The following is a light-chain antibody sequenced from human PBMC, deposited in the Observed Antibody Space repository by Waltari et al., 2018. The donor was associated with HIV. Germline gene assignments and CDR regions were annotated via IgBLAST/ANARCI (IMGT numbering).Light chain of an antibody. Sequence: QSALTQPPSASGSPGQSVTISCTGTSTDVPTYNYVSWYQQHPGEAPKILIYEVNKRPAGVPDRFSGSKSVNTASLTVSGLQADDEADYYCTSYEGKNNLVFGGGTKLTVL. CDR1: STDVPTYNY. CDR2: EVN. V-gene: IGLV2-8*01. CDR3: TSYEGKNNLV. J-gene: IGLJ2*01.